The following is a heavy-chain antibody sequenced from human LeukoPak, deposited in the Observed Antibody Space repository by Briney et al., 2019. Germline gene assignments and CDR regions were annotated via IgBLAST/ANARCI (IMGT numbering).Heavy chain of an antibody. CDR3: ARATEAAGKGWFDP. J-gene: IGHJ5*02. CDR1: GYTFTSYG. V-gene: IGHV1-18*01. Sequence: ASVKVSCKTSGYTFTSYGITWVRQAPGQGLEWMGWISAYNGNPKYAQKLQGRVTMTTDTSTSTAYMELRSLRSGDTAVYYCARATEAAGKGWFDPWGQGTLVTVSS. D-gene: IGHD6-13*01. CDR2: ISAYNGNP.